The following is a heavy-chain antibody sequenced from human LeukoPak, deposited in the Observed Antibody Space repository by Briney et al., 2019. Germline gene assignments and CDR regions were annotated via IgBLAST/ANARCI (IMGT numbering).Heavy chain of an antibody. Sequence: GGSLRLSCAASGFAFSSHYMTWVRRAPGKGLEWVATIKQSGSERYYVDSVKGRFTISRDDAKSSVYLQMNSLRADDTAVYYCARGQQMVLWFDPWGQGTLVTVSS. CDR3: ARGQQMVLWFDP. CDR2: IKQSGSER. J-gene: IGHJ5*02. D-gene: IGHD6-13*01. V-gene: IGHV3-7*01. CDR1: GFAFSSHY.